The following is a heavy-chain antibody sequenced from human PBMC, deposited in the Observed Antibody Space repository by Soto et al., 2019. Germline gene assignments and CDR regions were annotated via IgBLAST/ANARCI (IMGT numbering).Heavy chain of an antibody. CDR1: GYTFTRYD. J-gene: IGHJ4*02. CDR2: MNPFSGIA. CDR3: TRGQGNH. Sequence: QVQLVQSGAEVKKPGASVRVSCKASGYTFTRYDIYWGRQATGQGLEWMGWMNPFSGIADYTQKFQNRVTMTRDTSINTAYMEMSGLRSEDTAVDYCTRGQGNHWGQGSLVTVSS. V-gene: IGHV1-8*01.